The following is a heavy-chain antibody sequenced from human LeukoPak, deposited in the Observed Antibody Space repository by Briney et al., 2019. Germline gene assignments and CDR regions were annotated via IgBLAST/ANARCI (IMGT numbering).Heavy chain of an antibody. Sequence: GGSLRLSCAASGFTFSSYGMHWVRQAPGKGREWVAFIRYDGSNKYYADSVKGRFTISRDNSKNTLYLQMNSLRAEDTAVYYCAKDYGGYSYGLHYYMDVWGKGTTVTVSS. J-gene: IGHJ6*03. CDR3: AKDYGGYSYGLHYYMDV. CDR2: IRYDGSNK. D-gene: IGHD5-18*01. V-gene: IGHV3-30*02. CDR1: GFTFSSYG.